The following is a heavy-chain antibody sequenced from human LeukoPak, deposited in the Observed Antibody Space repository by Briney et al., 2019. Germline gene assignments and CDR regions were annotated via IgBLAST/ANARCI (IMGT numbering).Heavy chain of an antibody. CDR2: ISYDGRNQ. V-gene: IGHV3-30*04. CDR3: AREMHGDLDY. D-gene: IGHD3-10*01. J-gene: IGHJ4*02. CDR1: GFTFSNYA. Sequence: GGSLRLSCAASGFTFSNYAMHWVRQAPGKGLEWVAVISYDGRNQYYADPVKGRFTISRDKSKNTLYLQTNSLTTEDTAVYYCAREMHGDLDYWGQGTLVTVSS.